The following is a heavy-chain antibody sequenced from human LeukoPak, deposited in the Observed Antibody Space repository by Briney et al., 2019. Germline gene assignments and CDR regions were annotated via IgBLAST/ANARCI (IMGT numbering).Heavy chain of an antibody. Sequence: SETLSLTCTVSGGSISSGGYYWSWIRQHPGKGLEWIGYIYYSGSTNYNPSLKSRVTISVDTSKNQFSLKLSSVTAADTAVYYCARGKSGSYGRYYYYGMDVWGQGTTVTVSS. CDR2: IYYSGST. J-gene: IGHJ6*02. CDR3: ARGKSGSYGRYYYYGMDV. D-gene: IGHD3-10*01. V-gene: IGHV4-31*03. CDR1: GGSISSGGYY.